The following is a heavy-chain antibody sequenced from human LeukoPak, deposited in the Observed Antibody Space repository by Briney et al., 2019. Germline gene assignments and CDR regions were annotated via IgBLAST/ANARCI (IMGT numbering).Heavy chain of an antibody. CDR3: ARQDGVVPAAMSPYGMDV. CDR2: IIPIFGTA. D-gene: IGHD2-2*01. J-gene: IGHJ6*04. Sequence: SVKVSCKASGGTFSSYAISWVRQAPGQGLEWMGGIIPIFGTANYAQKFQGRVTITADKSTSTAYMELSSLRSEDTAVYYCARQDGVVPAAMSPYGMDVWGKGTTVTVSS. V-gene: IGHV1-69*06. CDR1: GGTFSSYA.